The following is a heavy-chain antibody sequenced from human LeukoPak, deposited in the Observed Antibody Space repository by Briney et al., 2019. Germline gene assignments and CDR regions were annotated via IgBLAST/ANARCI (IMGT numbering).Heavy chain of an antibody. V-gene: IGHV4-39*01. CDR3: ARFKGGTGFDY. Sequence: PSETLSLTCSVSGGSITATDFDWAWIRQPPGQALEWIATISSSGKSYYNPYFMSRVSISVDTSKNQFSLDVTPVTAADAGLFYCARFKGGTGFDYWGRGVLVIVS. D-gene: IGHD1-26*01. CDR2: ISSSGKS. J-gene: IGHJ4*02. CDR1: GGSITATDFD.